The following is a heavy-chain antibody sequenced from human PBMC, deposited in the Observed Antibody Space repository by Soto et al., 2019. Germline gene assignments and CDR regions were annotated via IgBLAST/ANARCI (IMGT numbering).Heavy chain of an antibody. Sequence: EVQLVESGGGLVQPGGSLRLSCAASGIPVSSNYMTWVRQAPGKGLEWVSVLHSGGDTYYANSVKGRFTISRHDSTNTLXLXMNSLTPEDTAVYYCARDGPYYYASRMDVWX. V-gene: IGHV3-53*04. D-gene: IGHD3-10*01. CDR2: LHSGGDT. CDR1: GIPVSSNY. CDR3: ARDGPYYYASRMDV. J-gene: IGHJ6*02.